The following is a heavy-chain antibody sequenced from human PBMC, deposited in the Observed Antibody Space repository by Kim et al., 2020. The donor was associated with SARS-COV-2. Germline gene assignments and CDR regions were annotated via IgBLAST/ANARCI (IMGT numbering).Heavy chain of an antibody. D-gene: IGHD6-13*01. Sequence: DSMKGRFTISRDHSKNTLYLQMNSLRAEDTAVYYCANLGYSSSWYIRDYWGQGTLVTVSS. J-gene: IGHJ4*02. V-gene: IGHV3-23*01. CDR3: ANLGYSSSWYIRDY.